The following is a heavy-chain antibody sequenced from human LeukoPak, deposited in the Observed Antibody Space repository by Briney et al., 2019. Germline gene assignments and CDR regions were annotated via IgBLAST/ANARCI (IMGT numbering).Heavy chain of an antibody. Sequence: GSLRLSCAASGFIFSNYAMSWVRQAPGKGLEWVSAITGSGGNTYYADSVKGRFTISRDNSKNTVILQMNSLRAEDTAVYYCAKWGDYDVLTGYYVSDYWGQGTLVTVSS. J-gene: IGHJ4*02. CDR1: GFIFSNYA. CDR2: ITGSGGNT. V-gene: IGHV3-23*01. CDR3: AKWGDYDVLTGYYVSDY. D-gene: IGHD3-9*01.